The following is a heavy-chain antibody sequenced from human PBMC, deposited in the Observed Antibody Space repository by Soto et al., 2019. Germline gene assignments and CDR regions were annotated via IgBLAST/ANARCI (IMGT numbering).Heavy chain of an antibody. J-gene: IGHJ6*02. V-gene: IGHV3-15*01. CDR2: IKSKTDGGTT. Sequence: EVQLVESGGGLVKPGGSLRLSCAASGFTFSNAWMSWVRQAPGKGLEWVGRIKSKTDGGTTDYAAPVKGRFTISRDDSKNTLYLQMNSLKTEDTAVYYCTTEPYCSSTSCYRSYYYYGMDVWGQGTTVTVSS. D-gene: IGHD2-2*01. CDR1: GFTFSNAW. CDR3: TTEPYCSSTSCYRSYYYYGMDV.